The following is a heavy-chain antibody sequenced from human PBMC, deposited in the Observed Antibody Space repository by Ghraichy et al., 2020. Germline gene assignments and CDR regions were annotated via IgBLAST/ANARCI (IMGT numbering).Heavy chain of an antibody. CDR3: AKSGWGYSSSTDNYFDP. V-gene: IGHV3-23*01. CDR1: GFTFRNYA. D-gene: IGHD6-6*01. Sequence: GGSLRLSCIGSGFTFRNYAMSWVRQAPGKGLEWVASISGTGRGTYYVDSVKGRFTISRDNAKNTMFLQMSSLRAEDTAIYYCAKSGWGYSSSTDNYFDPWGQGTLVTVSS. CDR2: ISGTGRGT. J-gene: IGHJ5*02.